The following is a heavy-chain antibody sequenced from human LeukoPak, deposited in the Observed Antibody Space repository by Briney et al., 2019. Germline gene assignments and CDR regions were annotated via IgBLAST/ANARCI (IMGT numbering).Heavy chain of an antibody. CDR2: IIPILGTA. CDR3: ARHLWFGELGWFDP. V-gene: IGHV1-69*08. J-gene: IGHJ5*02. Sequence: GAPVKVSCKASGGTFSSYTISWVRQAPGQGLEWMGRIIPILGTANNAQKFQGRVTIAADKSTSTAYMELSRLSSEDTAVNYCARHLWFGELGWFDPWGQGTLVTVSS. D-gene: IGHD3-10*01. CDR1: GGTFSSYT.